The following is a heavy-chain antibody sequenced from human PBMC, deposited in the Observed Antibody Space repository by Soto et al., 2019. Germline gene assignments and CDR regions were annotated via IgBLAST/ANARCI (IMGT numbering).Heavy chain of an antibody. Sequence: QVQLQQWGAGLLKPSETLSLTCAVYGWSFSGYDWTWVRQPPGTGLEWIGEINHTRITNYNPSLSSGVTTSGDTSMNPSSLKLTSVNPADTAVYYCARYKSTGLFDYWGQGTLVTVSS. J-gene: IGHJ4*02. V-gene: IGHV4-34*01. CDR1: GWSFSGYD. D-gene: IGHD2-8*02. CDR3: ARYKSTGLFDY. CDR2: INHTRIT.